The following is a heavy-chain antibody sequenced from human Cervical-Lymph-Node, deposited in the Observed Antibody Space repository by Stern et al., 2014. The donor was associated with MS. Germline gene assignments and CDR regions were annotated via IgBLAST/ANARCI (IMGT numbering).Heavy chain of an antibody. J-gene: IGHJ4*02. Sequence: EVQLEESGGALVQPGKSLKLSCAGSGFAFSGSALFWVRQASGQGLEWIGRIRSKANNYATAYAASVQGRVTISRDDSKDTAYLQLNNLKTEDTAMYFCPTSFYWGRGTLVTVSS. CDR3: PTSFY. CDR2: IRSKANNYAT. V-gene: IGHV3-73*01. CDR1: GFAFSGSA.